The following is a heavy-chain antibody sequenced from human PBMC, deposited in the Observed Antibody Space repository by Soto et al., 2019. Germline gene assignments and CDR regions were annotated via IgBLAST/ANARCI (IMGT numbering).Heavy chain of an antibody. Sequence: LRLSCAASGFTFSSYGMHWVRQAPGKGLEWVAVISYDGSNKYYAGSVKGRFTISRDNSKNTLYLQMNSLRAEDTAVYYCAKSGTGDRGYNWFDPWGQGTLVTVSS. J-gene: IGHJ5*02. D-gene: IGHD3-10*01. CDR3: AKSGTGDRGYNWFDP. CDR2: ISYDGSNK. CDR1: GFTFSSYG. V-gene: IGHV3-30*18.